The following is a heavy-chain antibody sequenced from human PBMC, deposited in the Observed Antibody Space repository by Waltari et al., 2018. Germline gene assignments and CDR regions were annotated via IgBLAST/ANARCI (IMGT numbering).Heavy chain of an antibody. V-gene: IGHV1-2*02. CDR1: GYTFTGYS. J-gene: IGHJ6*03. Sequence: QVQLVQSGAEVKKPGASVKVSCKASGYTFTGYSMHRLRQAPGQGLEWMGWINPNSGGTNYAQKFQGRVTMTRETSISTAYMELSRLRSDDTAVYYCAVPSQFSYYYYMDVWGKGTTVTVSS. CDR3: AVPSQFSYYYYMDV. D-gene: IGHD2-2*01. CDR2: INPNSGGT.